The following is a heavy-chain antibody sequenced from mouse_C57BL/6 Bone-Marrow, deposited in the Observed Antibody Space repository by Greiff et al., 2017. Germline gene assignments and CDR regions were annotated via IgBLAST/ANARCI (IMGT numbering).Heavy chain of an antibody. D-gene: IGHD4-1*01. CDR3: ARDGNWDGDWYFDV. CDR2: INYDGSST. J-gene: IGHJ1*03. CDR1: GFTFSDSY. Sequence: EVQVVESEGGLVQPGSSMKLSCTASGFTFSDSYMAWVRQVPEKGLEWVANINYDGSSTYYLDSLKSRFIISRDTAKNILYLQMSSLKSEDTATYYCARDGNWDGDWYFDVWGTGTTVTVSS. V-gene: IGHV5-16*01.